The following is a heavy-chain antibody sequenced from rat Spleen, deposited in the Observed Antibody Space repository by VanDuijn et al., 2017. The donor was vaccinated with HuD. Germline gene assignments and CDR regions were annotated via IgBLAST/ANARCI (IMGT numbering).Heavy chain of an antibody. CDR1: GFTFTSFP. J-gene: IGHJ4*01. CDR3: ARLGVVITSGVMDA. V-gene: IGHV5S13*01. D-gene: IGHD1-12*02. CDR2: ISASGGST. Sequence: EVQLVESGGGLVQPGRSLKLSCAASGFTFTSFPVAWVRQAPTKGLEWVASISASGGSTYFRDSLKGRFTISSDNAKNTQYLQMDSLRSEDTASYYCARLGVVITSGVMDAWGQGASVTVSS.